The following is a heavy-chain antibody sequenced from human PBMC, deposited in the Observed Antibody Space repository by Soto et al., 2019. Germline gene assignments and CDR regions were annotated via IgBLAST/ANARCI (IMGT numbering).Heavy chain of an antibody. Sequence: QLQLQESGSGLVKPSQTLSLTCAVSGGSISSGGYSWSWIRQPPGKGLEWIGYIYHSGSTYYNPSLKSRVTISVDRSKNQFSLKLSSLTAADPAVYYCDRGAYGYDGAPFDYWGQGTLVTVSS. J-gene: IGHJ4*02. D-gene: IGHD3-16*01. CDR3: DRGAYGYDGAPFDY. CDR2: IYHSGST. V-gene: IGHV4-30-2*01. CDR1: GGSISSGGYS.